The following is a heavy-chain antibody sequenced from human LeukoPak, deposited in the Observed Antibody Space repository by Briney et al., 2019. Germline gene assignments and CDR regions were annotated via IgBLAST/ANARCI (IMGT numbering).Heavy chain of an antibody. Sequence: EASVKVSCKASGGTFSSYTISWVRQAPGQGLEWMGRIIPILGIANYAQKFQGRVTITADKSTSTAYMELSSLRSEDMAVYYCARETEWLVETYYYYGMDVWGQGTTVTVSS. CDR2: IIPILGIA. D-gene: IGHD6-19*01. J-gene: IGHJ6*02. V-gene: IGHV1-69*04. CDR1: GGTFSSYT. CDR3: ARETEWLVETYYYYGMDV.